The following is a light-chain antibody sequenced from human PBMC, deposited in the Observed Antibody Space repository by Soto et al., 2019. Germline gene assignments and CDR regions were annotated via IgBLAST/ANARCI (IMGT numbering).Light chain of an antibody. CDR1: QSISSGF. J-gene: IGKJ1*01. Sequence: EIVLTQSPGTLSLSPGERATLSCRASQSISSGFLAWYQQKPGQAPRLLIYGASSRATGIPDRFSGSGSGTDFTLTISRLEPEDFAVYYCQQYGSSPWTFGRGTKVEIK. V-gene: IGKV3-20*01. CDR3: QQYGSSPWT. CDR2: GAS.